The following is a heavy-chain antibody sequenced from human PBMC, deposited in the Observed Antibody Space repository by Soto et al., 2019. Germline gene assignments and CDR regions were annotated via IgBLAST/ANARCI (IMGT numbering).Heavy chain of an antibody. D-gene: IGHD6-19*01. Sequence: ASVKVSCKASGYTFTGYYMHWVRQAPGQGLEWMGWINPNSGGTNYAQKFQGRVTMTRDTSISTAYMELSRLRSDDTAVYYCASLIPGGWPILGDAFDIWGQGTMVTVSS. J-gene: IGHJ3*02. CDR3: ASLIPGGWPILGDAFDI. CDR2: INPNSGGT. V-gene: IGHV1-2*02. CDR1: GYTFTGYY.